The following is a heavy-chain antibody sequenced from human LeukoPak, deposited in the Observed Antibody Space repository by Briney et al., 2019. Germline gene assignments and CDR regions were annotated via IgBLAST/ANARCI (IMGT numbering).Heavy chain of an antibody. J-gene: IGHJ4*02. CDR3: ARTAVAGTPHDY. D-gene: IGHD6-19*01. V-gene: IGHV1-46*01. CDR1: GYTFTSYY. CDR2: INPSGGST. Sequence: ASVKFSCKASGYTFTSYYMHWVRQAPGQGLEWMGIINPSGGSTSYAQKFQGRVTMTRDTSTSTVYMELSSLRSEDTAVYYCARTAVAGTPHDYWGQGTLVTVSS.